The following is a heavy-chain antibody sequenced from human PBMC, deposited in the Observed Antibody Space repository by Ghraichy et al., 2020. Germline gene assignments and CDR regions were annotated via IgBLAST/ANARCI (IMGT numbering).Heavy chain of an antibody. J-gene: IGHJ4*02. V-gene: IGHV3-74*01. CDR1: GFTFSSNW. D-gene: IGHD1-14*01. Sequence: GGSLRLSCAGSGFTFSSNWMHWVRQVPGKGLVWVSHINRDGTTTNYADSVKGRFTISRDNAKNTLFLQMNSLRAEDTALYYCATGYTSEPRGLWGQGTLVTVSS. CDR2: INRDGTTT. CDR3: ATGYTSEPRGL.